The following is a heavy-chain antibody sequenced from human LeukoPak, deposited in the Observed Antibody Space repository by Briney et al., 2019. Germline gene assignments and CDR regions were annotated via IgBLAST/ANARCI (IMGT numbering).Heavy chain of an antibody. V-gene: IGHV1-46*01. CDR2: INPSGGST. Sequence: GASVKVSCKASGYTFTSYYMHWVRQAPGQGLEWMGIINPSGGSTSYAQKFQGRVTMTRDMSTSTVYMELSSLRSEDTAVYYCARERGTGYYYYYYMDVWGKGTTVTVSS. CDR3: ARERGTGYYYYYYMDV. D-gene: IGHD3-16*01. CDR1: GYTFTSYY. J-gene: IGHJ6*03.